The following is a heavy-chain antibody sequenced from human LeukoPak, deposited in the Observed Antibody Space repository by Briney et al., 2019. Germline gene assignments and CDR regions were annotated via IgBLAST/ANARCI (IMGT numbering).Heavy chain of an antibody. V-gene: IGHV3-21*01. D-gene: IGHD7-27*01. CDR3: ARDYTGGWNDY. J-gene: IGHJ4*02. CDR2: ISMSSSFI. CDR1: GFTFRSYS. Sequence: GGSLRLSCAASGFTFRSYSMNWVRQAPGRGLEWVSSISMSSSFIYYADSVKGRFTISRDNAKNSLYLQMNSLRAEDTAVYYCARDYTGGWNDYWGQGTLVIVSS.